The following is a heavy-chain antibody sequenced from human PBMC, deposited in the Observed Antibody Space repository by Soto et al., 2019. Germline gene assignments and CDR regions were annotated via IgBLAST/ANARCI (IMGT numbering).Heavy chain of an antibody. Sequence: QVQLQESGPGLVKPSQTLSLTCTVSGGSISSGGYYWSWIRQHPGKGLEWIGYIYYSGSTYYNPTLKRRVTISLDTSKNQFSLKLSSVTAADTAVYYCARGGNCGCFDYWGQGTLVTVSS. CDR2: IYYSGST. V-gene: IGHV4-31*03. D-gene: IGHD3-10*01. J-gene: IGHJ4*02. CDR3: ARGGNCGCFDY. CDR1: GGSISSGGYY.